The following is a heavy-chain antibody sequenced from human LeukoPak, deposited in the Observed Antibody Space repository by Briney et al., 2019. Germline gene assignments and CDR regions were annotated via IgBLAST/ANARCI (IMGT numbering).Heavy chain of an antibody. V-gene: IGHV3-13*04. Sequence: GGSLRLSCAASGFTFSSYDMHWVRQATGKGLEWVSAIGTAGDTYYPGSVKGRFTISRENAKNSLYLQMNSLRAEDTAVYYCARATVTWYFDLWGRGTLVTLSS. CDR3: ARATVTWYFDL. D-gene: IGHD4-17*01. CDR1: GFTFSSYD. J-gene: IGHJ2*01. CDR2: IGTAGDT.